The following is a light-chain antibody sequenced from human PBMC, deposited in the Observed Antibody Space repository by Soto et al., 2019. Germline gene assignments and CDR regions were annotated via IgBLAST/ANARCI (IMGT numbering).Light chain of an antibody. J-gene: IGLJ1*01. V-gene: IGLV1-51*01. CDR2: DDN. CDR1: SFNIGGNS. Sequence: QPVLTQLTSVSAAPGQNFTISCSGSSFNIGGNSVSWYQHLPGTAPKLLIYDDNKRPSGIPDRFSGSKSGTSSTLGITGFQTGDEADYYCGSWDSSLSAYVFGTGTKVTV. CDR3: GSWDSSLSAYV.